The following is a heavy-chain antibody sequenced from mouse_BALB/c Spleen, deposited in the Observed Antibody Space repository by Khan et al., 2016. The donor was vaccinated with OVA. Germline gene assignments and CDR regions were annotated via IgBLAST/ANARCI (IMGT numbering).Heavy chain of an antibody. J-gene: IGHJ4*01. CDR1: GFSLTNYG. CDR2: IWSDGST. V-gene: IGHV2-6-1*01. Sequence: VQLVESGPGLVAPSQSLSITCTISGFSLTNYGVYWVRQPPGKGLVWLVVIWSDGSTTYNSALKSRLTISKDNSESQVFLKMNSLQTDDTAMYFCARQPYYHYNIMDYWGQGTSVTVSS. CDR3: ARQPYYHYNIMDY. D-gene: IGHD2-10*01.